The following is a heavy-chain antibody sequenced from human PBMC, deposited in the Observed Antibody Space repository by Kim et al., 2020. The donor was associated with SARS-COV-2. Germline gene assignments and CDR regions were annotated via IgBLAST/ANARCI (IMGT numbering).Heavy chain of an antibody. CDR3: ARDPPTVADY. CDR1: GGSISSSSYY. CDR2: IYYSGST. J-gene: IGHJ4*02. Sequence: SETLSLTCTVSGGSISSSSYYWGWIRQPPGKGLEWIGSIYYSGSTYYNPSLKSRVTISVDTSKNQFSLKPSSVTAADTAVYYCARDPPTVADYWGQGTLVTVSS. D-gene: IGHD4-17*01. V-gene: IGHV4-39*07.